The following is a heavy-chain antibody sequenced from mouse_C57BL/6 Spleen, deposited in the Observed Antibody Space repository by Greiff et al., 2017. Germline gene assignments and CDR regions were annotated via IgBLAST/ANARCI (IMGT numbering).Heavy chain of an antibody. CDR3: ARDTLTAQATSWFAY. CDR2: ISDGGSYT. D-gene: IGHD3-2*02. J-gene: IGHJ3*01. V-gene: IGHV5-4*01. CDR1: GFTFSSYA. Sequence: EVQGVESGGGLVKPGGSLKLSCAASGFTFSSYAMSWVRQTPEKRLEWVATISDGGSYTYYPDNVKGRFTISRDNAKNNLYLQMSHLKSEDTAMYYCARDTLTAQATSWFAYWGQGTLVTVSA.